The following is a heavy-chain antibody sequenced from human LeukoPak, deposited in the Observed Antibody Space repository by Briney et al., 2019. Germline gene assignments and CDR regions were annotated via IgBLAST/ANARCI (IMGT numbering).Heavy chain of an antibody. CDR2: IYSGGST. D-gene: IGHD6-19*01. CDR3: ARAESGQWYIDY. V-gene: IGHV3-66*01. Sequence: GGSLRLSCAASGFTASSNYMSWVRQAPGKGLEWVSLIYSGGSTYYADSVKGRFTISRDNSKNTLYLQMNSLRAEDTAVYYCARAESGQWYIDYWGQGTLVTVSS. CDR1: GFTASSNY. J-gene: IGHJ4*02.